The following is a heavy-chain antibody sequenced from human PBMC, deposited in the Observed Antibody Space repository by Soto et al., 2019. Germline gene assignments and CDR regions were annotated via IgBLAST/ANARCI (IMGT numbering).Heavy chain of an antibody. CDR2: INPNSGDT. D-gene: IGHD3-9*01. V-gene: IGHV1-2*04. CDR1: GYTLTGYY. Sequence: ALVKLYCKASGYTLTGYYMHWVRQAHGQGLEWMGWINPNSGDTNYAQKFQGWVTMTRDTSISTAYMELSRLRSDDTAVYYCARSLYDILTCYSPFAYLGQGTLVPVSS. J-gene: IGHJ4*02. CDR3: ARSLYDILTCYSPFAY.